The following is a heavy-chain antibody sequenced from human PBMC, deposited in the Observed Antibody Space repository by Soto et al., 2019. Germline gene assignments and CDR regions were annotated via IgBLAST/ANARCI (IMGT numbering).Heavy chain of an antibody. CDR1: GFTFNNAR. V-gene: IGHV3-15*02. CDR2: LDGGKT. D-gene: IGHD1-26*01. J-gene: IGHJ4*02. Sequence: EVQLVESGGPLVEPGGSLRLSCAASGFTFNNARMSWVRQAPVKGVDWVGRLDGGKTGFAAPGEGRFTFSRDDSRNTLFLQMNSLKTEDTGAYYCTSNAAGKVGTLSYWGQGTLVTVSS. CDR3: TSNAAGKVGTLSY.